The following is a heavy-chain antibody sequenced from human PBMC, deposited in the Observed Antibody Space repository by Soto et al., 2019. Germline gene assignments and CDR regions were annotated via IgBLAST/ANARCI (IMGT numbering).Heavy chain of an antibody. CDR3: ARDLPPVGSSGTGLQHDAFEI. V-gene: IGHV1-46*01. J-gene: IGHJ3*02. CDR1: GYTFTSYY. D-gene: IGHD3-22*01. Sequence: SVKVSCKASGYTFTSYYMHWVRQAPGQGLEWMGIINPSGGSTSYAQKFQGRVTMTRDTSTSTVYMELSSLRSEDTAVYYCARDLPPVGSSGTGLQHDAFEIWGQGTMVTVSS. CDR2: INPSGGST.